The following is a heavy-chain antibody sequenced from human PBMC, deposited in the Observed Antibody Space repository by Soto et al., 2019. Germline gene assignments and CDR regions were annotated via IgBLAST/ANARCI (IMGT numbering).Heavy chain of an antibody. CDR3: TRIYCTTTSCFINGMDA. J-gene: IGHJ6*02. Sequence: SETLSLTCAVSGYSISSGYHWGWIRQPPGKGLEWLGSVHHSGSTYYNPSLKSRLTISIDTAKNHLSLILSSVTAADTATSYCTRIYCTTTSCFINGMDAWGQGTTVT. D-gene: IGHD2-2*01. CDR2: VHHSGST. V-gene: IGHV4-38-2*01. CDR1: GYSISSGYH.